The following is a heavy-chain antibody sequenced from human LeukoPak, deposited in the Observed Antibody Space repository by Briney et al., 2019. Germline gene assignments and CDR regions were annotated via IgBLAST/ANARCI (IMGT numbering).Heavy chain of an antibody. CDR3: ARGLYCSSARCYDYYYYYMDV. V-gene: IGHV3-20*04. D-gene: IGHD2-2*01. CDR1: GFTFDDYG. CDR2: INWNGGST. Sequence: GGSLRLSCAASGFTFDDYGMSWVRQAPGKGLEWVSGINWNGGSTGYADSVKGRYTISRDNAKNSLYLQMNSLRAEDTALYYCARGLYCSSARCYDYYYYYMDVWSKGSTVTVSS. J-gene: IGHJ6*03.